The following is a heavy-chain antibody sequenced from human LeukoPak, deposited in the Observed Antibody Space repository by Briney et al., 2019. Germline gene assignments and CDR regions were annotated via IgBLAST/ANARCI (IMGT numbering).Heavy chain of an antibody. D-gene: IGHD1-26*01. Sequence: GGSLRLSCEASGFTVSSNYMSWVRQAPGKGLEWVSVIYSDGSTYYADSVKGRFTISRDNSKNTLYLQMNSLRAEDTAVYYCARERRNGKYYFDYWGQGTLVTVSS. V-gene: IGHV3-53*01. CDR3: ARERRNGKYYFDY. CDR1: GFTVSSNY. CDR2: IYSDGST. J-gene: IGHJ4*02.